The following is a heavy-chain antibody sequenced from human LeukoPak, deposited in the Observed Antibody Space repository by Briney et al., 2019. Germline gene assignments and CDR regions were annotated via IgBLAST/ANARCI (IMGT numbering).Heavy chain of an antibody. Sequence: SETLSLTCAVYGGSFSGYYWSWIRQPPGKGLEWIGEINHSGSTNYNPSLKSRVTISVDTSKNQFSLKLSSVAAADTAVYYCARGGEGEHCSSTSCRPGFDYWGQGTLVTVSS. CDR3: ARGGEGEHCSSTSCRPGFDY. D-gene: IGHD2-2*01. J-gene: IGHJ4*02. V-gene: IGHV4-34*01. CDR2: INHSGST. CDR1: GGSFSGYY.